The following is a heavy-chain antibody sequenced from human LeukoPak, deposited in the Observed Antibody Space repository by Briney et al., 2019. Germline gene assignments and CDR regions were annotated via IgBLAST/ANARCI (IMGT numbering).Heavy chain of an antibody. CDR1: GFTFSSYW. D-gene: IGHD1-26*01. V-gene: IGHV3-7*01. CDR3: ARDHPWAKYMDG. J-gene: IGHJ6*03. CDR2: IKQVGGEK. Sequence: GGSLRLSCAASGFTFSSYWMRWVRQAPGKGLGWVANIKQVGGEKYYVDSGKGRFTISRDNAKNSLFLQMKSLRAEDTAVYYCARDHPWAKYMDGWGKGTTVTVSS.